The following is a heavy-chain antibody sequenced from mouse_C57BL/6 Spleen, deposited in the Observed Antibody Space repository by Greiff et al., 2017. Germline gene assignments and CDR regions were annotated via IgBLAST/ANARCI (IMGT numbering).Heavy chain of an antibody. V-gene: IGHV1-53*01. J-gene: IGHJ4*01. Sequence: QVQLQQPGTELVKPGASVKLSCKASGYTFTSYWMHWVKQRPGQGLEWIGNINPSNGGTNYNEKFKSKATLTVDKSSSTAYMQLSSLTSEDSAVXYCARNGLGRLYAMDYWGQGTSVTVSA. D-gene: IGHD4-1*01. CDR1: GYTFTSYW. CDR2: INPSNGGT. CDR3: ARNGLGRLYAMDY.